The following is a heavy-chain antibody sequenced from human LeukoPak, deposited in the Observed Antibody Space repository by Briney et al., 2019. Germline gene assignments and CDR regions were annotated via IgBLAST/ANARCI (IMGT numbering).Heavy chain of an antibody. V-gene: IGHV3-7*03. CDR1: GFTFSSYW. CDR3: AREESGYSSSWYRDFGY. J-gene: IGHJ4*02. CDR2: IKRDGSEK. Sequence: GGSLRLSCADSGFTFSSYWLTWVRHAPGKGLEWVANIKRDGSEKKYVNSVKGRFSISRENAKNSLYLQMNSLRVEDTAVYYCAREESGYSSSWYRDFGYWGQGTLVTVSS. D-gene: IGHD6-13*01.